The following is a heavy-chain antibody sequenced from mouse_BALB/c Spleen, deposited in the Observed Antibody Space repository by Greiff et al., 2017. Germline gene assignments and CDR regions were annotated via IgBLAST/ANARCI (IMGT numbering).Heavy chain of an antibody. V-gene: IGHV5-17*02. J-gene: IGHJ1*01. CDR1: GFTFSSFG. D-gene: IGHD1-2*01. Sequence: EVKLMESGGGLVQPGGSRKLSCAASGFTFSSFGMHWVRQAPEKGLEWVAYISSGSSTIYYADTVKGRFTISRDNPKNTLFLQMTSLRSEDTAMYYCARCPLRRDWYFDVWGAGTTVTVSS. CDR3: ARCPLRRDWYFDV. CDR2: ISSGSSTI.